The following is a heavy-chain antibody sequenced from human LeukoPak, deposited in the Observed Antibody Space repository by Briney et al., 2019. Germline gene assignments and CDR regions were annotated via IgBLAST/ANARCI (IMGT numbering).Heavy chain of an antibody. CDR2: ISSSSSYI. J-gene: IGHJ4*02. V-gene: IGHV3-21*01. D-gene: IGHD3-22*01. Sequence: GGSLRLSRAASGFTFSSYSMNWVRQAAGKGLEWVSSISSSSSYIYYADSVKGRFTISRDNAKNSLYLQMNSLRAEDTAVYYCARDFDSSGYYVPFDYWGQGTLVTVSS. CDR3: ARDFDSSGYYVPFDY. CDR1: GFTFSSYS.